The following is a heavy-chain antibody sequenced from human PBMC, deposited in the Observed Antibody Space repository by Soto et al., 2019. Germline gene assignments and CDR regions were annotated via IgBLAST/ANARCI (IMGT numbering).Heavy chain of an antibody. CDR1: GYTFTNFG. CDR3: ARDESVAVADPFDY. V-gene: IGHV1-18*01. D-gene: IGHD6-19*01. J-gene: IGHJ4*02. CDR2: ISAYNGNT. Sequence: ASVKVSCKASGYTFTNFGISWVRQAPGQGLEWMGWISAYNGNTNYAQNFQGRVTMTTDTSTSTAYMELRSLRSDDTAVYYCARDESVAVADPFDYWGQGTLVTVSS.